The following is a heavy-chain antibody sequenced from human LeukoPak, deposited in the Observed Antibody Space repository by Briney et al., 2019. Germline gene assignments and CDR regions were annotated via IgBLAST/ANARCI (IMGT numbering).Heavy chain of an antibody. D-gene: IGHD5-18*01. V-gene: IGHV3-23*01. CDR3: AKDLGLSYGYYTSSSFDP. Sequence: GGSQSLSCAASGFTFSSYAMNWVRQAPGKGLEWVSGISGSGGSTYYADSVKGRFTISRDNSKNTLYLQMNSLRAEDTAVYYCAKDLGLSYGYYTSSSFDPWGQGTLVTVSS. CDR2: ISGSGGST. J-gene: IGHJ5*02. CDR1: GFTFSSYA.